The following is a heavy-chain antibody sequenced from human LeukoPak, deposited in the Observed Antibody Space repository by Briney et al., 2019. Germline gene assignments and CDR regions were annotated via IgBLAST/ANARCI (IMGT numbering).Heavy chain of an antibody. CDR2: IYCSGST. Sequence: SETLSLTCTVSGGSISSSSYYWGWIRQPPGKGLEWIGSIYCSGSTYYNPSINSRVTISVDTSKNQFSLKLSSVTAADTAVYYCARQSSGYFSTLPFDYWGQGTLVTVSS. CDR1: GGSISSSSYY. V-gene: IGHV4-39*01. CDR3: ARQSSGYFSTLPFDY. D-gene: IGHD3-22*01. J-gene: IGHJ4*02.